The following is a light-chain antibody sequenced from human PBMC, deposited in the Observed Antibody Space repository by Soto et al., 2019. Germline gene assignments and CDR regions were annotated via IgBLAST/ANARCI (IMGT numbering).Light chain of an antibody. V-gene: IGLV1-51*01. J-gene: IGLJ2*01. CDR2: DDS. CDR3: GTWDESLGAGV. Sequence: QAVLTQPASLSAPPGEKVASSCSGRGSNIGRNYVSWYRQFPGTAPQLLIYDDSKRHSGVPDRLSGSRYGTSASLAIAGLQPGDEAVYYCGTWDESLGAGVFGGGTKVTVL. CDR1: GSNIGRNY.